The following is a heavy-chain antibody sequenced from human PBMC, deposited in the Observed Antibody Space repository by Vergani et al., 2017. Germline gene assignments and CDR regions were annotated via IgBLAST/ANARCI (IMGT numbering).Heavy chain of an antibody. Sequence: QVQLVQSGAEVKKPGSSVKVSCKASGGTFSSYAISWVRQAPGQGLEWMGGIIPIFGTANYAQKFQGRVTITADESTSTAYMELSSLRSEDTAVYYCARVGGWRPNYYYYYGMDVWGQGTTVTVSS. D-gene: IGHD6-19*01. V-gene: IGHV1-69*01. J-gene: IGHJ6*02. CDR2: IIPIFGTA. CDR3: ARVGGWRPNYYYYYGMDV. CDR1: GGTFSSYA.